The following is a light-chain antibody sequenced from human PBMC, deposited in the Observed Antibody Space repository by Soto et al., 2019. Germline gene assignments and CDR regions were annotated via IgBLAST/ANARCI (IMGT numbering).Light chain of an antibody. CDR3: QQYDSTPPT. J-gene: IGKJ1*01. V-gene: IGKV3-20*01. Sequence: EIVLTQSPGTLSLSPGERATLSCRASQSVNSNYLAWYQRKPGQAPRLLIYGASNRATDNPFRFRASGSGTDFTLTITRLEAEDFAVYYCQQYDSTPPTFGQGTKVEVK. CDR2: GAS. CDR1: QSVNSNY.